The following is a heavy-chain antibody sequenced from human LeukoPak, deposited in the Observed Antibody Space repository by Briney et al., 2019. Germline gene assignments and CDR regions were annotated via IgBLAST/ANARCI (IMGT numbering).Heavy chain of an antibody. CDR3: ARDEGYYDSSGSDY. D-gene: IGHD3-22*01. V-gene: IGHV1-2*02. CDR2: INPNSGGT. J-gene: IGHJ4*02. Sequence: GASVKVSCKASGYTFTGHYMHWVRQAPGQGLEWMGWINPNSGGTNYAQKFQGRVTMTRDTSISTAYMELSRLRSDDTAVYYCARDEGYYDSSGSDYWGQGTLVTVSS. CDR1: GYTFTGHY.